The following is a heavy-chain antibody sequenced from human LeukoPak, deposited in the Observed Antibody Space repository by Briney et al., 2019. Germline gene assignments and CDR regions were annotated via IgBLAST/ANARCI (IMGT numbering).Heavy chain of an antibody. CDR1: GFTFSSSA. Sequence: GRSLRLSCAASGFTFSSSAMHWVRQAPDKGLEWVAVMSYDGSNKYYADSMKGRFTISRDNSKNTLHLQMNSLRADDTAVYYCARDRDSSGWYEGFDYWGQGTLVTVSS. CDR2: MSYDGSNK. V-gene: IGHV3-30-3*01. J-gene: IGHJ4*02. D-gene: IGHD6-19*01. CDR3: ARDRDSSGWYEGFDY.